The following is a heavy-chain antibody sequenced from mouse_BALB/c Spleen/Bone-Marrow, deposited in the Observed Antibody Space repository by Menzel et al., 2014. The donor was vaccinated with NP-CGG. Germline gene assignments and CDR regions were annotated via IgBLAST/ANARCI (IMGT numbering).Heavy chain of an antibody. J-gene: IGHJ4*01. CDR3: ARLGYFGTMDY. D-gene: IGHD1-1*01. CDR2: INPDSSTI. CDR1: GFDSSGYW. V-gene: IGHV4-1*02. Sequence: EVMLVESGGGLVQPGGSLKLSCAASGFDSSGYWMSWVRQAPVKGLEWIGEINPDSSTINYTPSLKDKFIISRDNAKNTRFLQMSKVRSEDTALYYCARLGYFGTMDYWGQGTPVTVSS.